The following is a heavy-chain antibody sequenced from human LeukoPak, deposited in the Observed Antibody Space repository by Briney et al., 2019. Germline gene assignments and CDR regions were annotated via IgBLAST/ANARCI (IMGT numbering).Heavy chain of an antibody. J-gene: IGHJ4*02. V-gene: IGHV1-2*02. CDR1: GYIFSDYY. Sequence: ASVKVSCKASGYIFSDYYMHWVRQAPGQGLEWMGWINPNNGDTNYAQKFQGRVTMTRDTSISTAYMELSRLRSDDTAVYYCARDRGRAMGVDYWGQGTLVTVSS. D-gene: IGHD3-16*01. CDR2: INPNNGDT. CDR3: ARDRGRAMGVDY.